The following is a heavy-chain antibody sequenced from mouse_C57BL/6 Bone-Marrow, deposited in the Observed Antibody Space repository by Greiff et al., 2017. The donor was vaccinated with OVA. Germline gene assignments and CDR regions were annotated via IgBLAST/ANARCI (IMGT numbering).Heavy chain of an antibody. Sequence: EVKLVESGGGLVKPGGSLKLSCAASGFTFSDYGMHWVRQAPEKGLEWVAYISSGSSTIYYADTVKGRFTISRDNAKNTLFLQMTSLRSEDTAMYYCARAYGSSYEDWYFDVWGTGTTVTVSS. V-gene: IGHV5-17*01. CDR1: GFTFSDYG. CDR2: ISSGSSTI. D-gene: IGHD1-1*01. CDR3: ARAYGSSYEDWYFDV. J-gene: IGHJ1*03.